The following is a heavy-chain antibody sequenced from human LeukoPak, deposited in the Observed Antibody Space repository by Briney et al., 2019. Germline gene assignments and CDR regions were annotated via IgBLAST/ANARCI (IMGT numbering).Heavy chain of an antibody. J-gene: IGHJ4*02. CDR2: ISWNSGGI. CDR1: GFTFDDYA. D-gene: IGHD6-6*01. Sequence: GGSLRLSCAASGFTFDDYAMHWVRQAPGKGLEWVSGISWNSGGIAYADSVKGRFTISRDNAKNSLYLQMNSLRAEGTALYYCSRVSAYTTSSGEFDYWGQGTLVTVSS. V-gene: IGHV3-9*01. CDR3: SRVSAYTTSSGEFDY.